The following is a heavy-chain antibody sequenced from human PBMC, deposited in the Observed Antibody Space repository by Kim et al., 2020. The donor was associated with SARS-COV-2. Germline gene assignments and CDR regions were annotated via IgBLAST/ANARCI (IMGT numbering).Heavy chain of an antibody. J-gene: IGHJ4*02. CDR2: ISSSSSYI. CDR1: GFTFSSYS. D-gene: IGHD3-10*01. Sequence: GGSLRLSCAASGFTFSSYSMNWVRQAPGKGLEWVSSISSSSSYIYYADSVKDRFTISRDNAKNSLYLQMNSLRAEDTAVYYCARDGRRFGELSADFDYWGQGTLVTVSS. V-gene: IGHV3-21*01. CDR3: ARDGRRFGELSADFDY.